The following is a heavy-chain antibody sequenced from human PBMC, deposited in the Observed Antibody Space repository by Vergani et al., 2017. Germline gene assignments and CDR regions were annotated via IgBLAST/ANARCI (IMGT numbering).Heavy chain of an antibody. D-gene: IGHD2-15*01. J-gene: IGHJ5*02. Sequence: QVQLPQWGAGLLKPSETLSLTCAVYGGSFSGYYWSWIRQPPGKGLEWIGEINHSGSTNYNPSLKSRVTISVDTSKNQFSLKLSSVTAADTAVYYCARARPYCSGGSCYPAGWFDPWGQGTLVTVSS. CDR1: GGSFSGYY. V-gene: IGHV4-34*01. CDR2: INHSGST. CDR3: ARARPYCSGGSCYPAGWFDP.